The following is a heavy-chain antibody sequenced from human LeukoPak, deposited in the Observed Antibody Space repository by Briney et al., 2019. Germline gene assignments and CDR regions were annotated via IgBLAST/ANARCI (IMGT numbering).Heavy chain of an antibody. Sequence: PGRSLRLSCAASGFTFDDYAMHWVRQATGKGLEWVSGISWNSGSIGYADSVKGRFTISRDNAKNSLYLQMNSLRAEDTALYYCAKDLPGIAAAGTPWDWGQGTLVTVSS. CDR3: AKDLPGIAAAGTPWD. V-gene: IGHV3-9*01. CDR2: ISWNSGSI. CDR1: GFTFDDYA. J-gene: IGHJ4*02. D-gene: IGHD6-13*01.